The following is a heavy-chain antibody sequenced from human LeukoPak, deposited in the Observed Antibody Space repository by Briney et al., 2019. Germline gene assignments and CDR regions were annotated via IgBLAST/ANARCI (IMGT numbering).Heavy chain of an antibody. Sequence: PGGSLRLSCAASGFTFSSYGMHWVRQAPGKGLEWVAFIRYDGSNKYYADSVKGRFTISRDNSKNTLYLQMNSLRAEDTAMYYCAKDLRYCSGGSCYGACYYYMDVWGKGTTVTVSS. CDR2: IRYDGSNK. V-gene: IGHV3-30*02. CDR1: GFTFSSYG. CDR3: AKDLRYCSGGSCYGACYYYMDV. J-gene: IGHJ6*03. D-gene: IGHD2-15*01.